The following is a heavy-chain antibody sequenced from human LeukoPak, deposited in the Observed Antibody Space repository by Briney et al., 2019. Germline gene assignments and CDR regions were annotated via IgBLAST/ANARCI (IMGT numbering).Heavy chain of an antibody. V-gene: IGHV1-46*01. CDR1: GYTFTSYY. J-gene: IGHJ4*02. CDR3: ARALYSSGYYDFDY. CDR2: INPSGGST. D-gene: IGHD3-22*01. Sequence: ASVTVSCTASGYTFTSYYMHWVRQAPGQGLEWMGIINPSGGSTSYAQKFQGRVTMARDTSTSTVYMELSSLRSEDTAVYYCARALYSSGYYDFDYWGQGTLATVSS.